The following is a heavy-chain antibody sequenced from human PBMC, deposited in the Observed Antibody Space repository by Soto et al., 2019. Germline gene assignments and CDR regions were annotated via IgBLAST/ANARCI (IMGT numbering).Heavy chain of an antibody. D-gene: IGHD1-26*01. J-gene: IGHJ4*02. CDR2: ISASGAGT. CDR1: GFTFDDYA. Sequence: EVQLVESGGGLVQPGRSLRLSCAASGFTFDDYAMHWVRQAPGKGLEWVSGISASGAGTYYADFVKGRFIISRDNSKNTLHLQMNSLRAEDTAVYYCAVRKTGSYFDYWGQGTLVTVSS. V-gene: IGHV3-23*04. CDR3: AVRKTGSYFDY.